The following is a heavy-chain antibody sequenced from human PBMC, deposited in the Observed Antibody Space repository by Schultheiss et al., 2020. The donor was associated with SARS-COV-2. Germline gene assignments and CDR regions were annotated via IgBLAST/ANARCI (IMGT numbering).Heavy chain of an antibody. CDR2: ISSSGSTI. CDR3: AVRYTEAYGMDV. Sequence: GGSLRLSCAASGFTFSSYAMSWIRQAPGKGLEWVSYISSSGSTIYYADSVKGRFTISRDNAKNSLYLQMNSLRAEDTAVYYCAVRYTEAYGMDVWGQGTTVTVSS. J-gene: IGHJ6*02. CDR1: GFTFSSYA. D-gene: IGHD1-14*01. V-gene: IGHV3-11*01.